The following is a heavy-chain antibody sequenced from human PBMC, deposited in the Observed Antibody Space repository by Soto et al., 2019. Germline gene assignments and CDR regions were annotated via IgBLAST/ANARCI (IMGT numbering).Heavy chain of an antibody. V-gene: IGHV1-69*02. CDR1: GGSFSSYI. J-gene: IGHJ6*03. CDR2: SIPIQGKA. CDR3: AKSLVFVDHAYMDV. D-gene: IGHD2-21*01. Sequence: QVQLVQSGAEVKKPGSSVKVSCEASGGSFSSYIFTWVRQAPGQGLEWMGRSIPIQGKADYALKFQDRVTISADKSTKTVSMELRGLRHEDTVVYYCAKSLVFVDHAYMDVWGKGTTVTVSS.